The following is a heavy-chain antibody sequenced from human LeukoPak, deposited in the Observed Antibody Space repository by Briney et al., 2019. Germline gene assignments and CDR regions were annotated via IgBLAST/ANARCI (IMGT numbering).Heavy chain of an antibody. J-gene: IGHJ4*02. CDR3: ARSSIIAAAGPYYFDY. CDR2: IIPNSGGT. D-gene: IGHD6-13*01. Sequence: GASVKVSCKASGYTFTGYYMHWVRQAPGQGLEWMGWIIPNSGGTNYAQKFQGRVTMTRDTSISTAYMELSSLRSEDTAVYYCARSSIIAAAGPYYFDYWGQGTLVTVSS. CDR1: GYTFTGYY. V-gene: IGHV1-2*02.